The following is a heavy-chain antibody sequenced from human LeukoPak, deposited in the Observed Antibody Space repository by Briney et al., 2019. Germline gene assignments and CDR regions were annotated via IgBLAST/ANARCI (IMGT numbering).Heavy chain of an antibody. D-gene: IGHD3-16*01. Sequence: SQTLSLTCAVSGGSISSGGYSWSWIRQPPGKGLEWIGYIHHSGSTYYNPSLKSRVTISVDRSKNQFSLKLSSVTAADTAVYYCARGGPGHWFDPWGQGTLVTVSS. V-gene: IGHV4-30-2*01. CDR3: ARGGPGHWFDP. CDR2: IHHSGST. CDR1: GGSISSGGYS. J-gene: IGHJ5*02.